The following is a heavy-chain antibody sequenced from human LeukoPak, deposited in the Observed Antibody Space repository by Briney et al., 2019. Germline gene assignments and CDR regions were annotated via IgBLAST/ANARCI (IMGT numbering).Heavy chain of an antibody. D-gene: IGHD1-14*01. J-gene: IGHJ6*03. CDR3: ARSATGPRNYYYYYYMDV. CDR1: GGSMSPYF. Sequence: PSETLSLTCTVSGGSMSPYFWSWVRQPPGKGLEWIGYIYYSGTTNYNPSLKSRVTISVDTSKNQFSLKLSSVTAADTAVYYCARSATGPRNYYYYYYMDVWGKGTTVTVSS. CDR2: IYYSGTT. V-gene: IGHV4-59*01.